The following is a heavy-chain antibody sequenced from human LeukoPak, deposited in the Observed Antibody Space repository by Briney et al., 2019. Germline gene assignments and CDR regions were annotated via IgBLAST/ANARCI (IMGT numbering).Heavy chain of an antibody. J-gene: IGHJ5*02. V-gene: IGHV3-33*01. D-gene: IGHD2-15*01. CDR1: GFTFSSYG. CDR2: IWYDGSNK. Sequence: GGSLRLSCAASGFTFSSYGMRWVRQAPGKGLEWVAVIWYDGSNKYYADSVKGRFTISRDNSKNTLYLQMNSLRAEDTAVYYCARDSPPFSCSGGSCYNWFDPWGQGTLVTVSS. CDR3: ARDSPPFSCSGGSCYNWFDP.